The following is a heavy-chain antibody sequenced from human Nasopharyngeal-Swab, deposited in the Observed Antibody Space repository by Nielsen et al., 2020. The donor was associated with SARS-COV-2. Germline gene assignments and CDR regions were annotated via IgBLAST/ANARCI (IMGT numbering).Heavy chain of an antibody. CDR1: GGSFSGYY. J-gene: IGHJ4*02. D-gene: IGHD1-20*01. V-gene: IGHV4-34*01. Sequence: SETLSLTCAVYGGSFSGYYWSWVRQAPGKGLEWIGEINHRGSINYNLSLKSRVTISVETSKNQFSLKLSSVTAADTAVYYCARGRGITVTTPSPVFDSWGQGTLVTVSS. CDR3: ARGRGITVTTPSPVFDS. CDR2: INHRGSI.